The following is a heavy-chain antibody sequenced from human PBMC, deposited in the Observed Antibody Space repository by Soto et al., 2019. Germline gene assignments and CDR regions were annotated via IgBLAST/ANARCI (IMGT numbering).Heavy chain of an antibody. D-gene: IGHD2-21*02. CDR2: INSVNGNT. CDR3: ARDFRPYCGGDCYSAFDY. CDR1: GYTFINYA. J-gene: IGHJ4*02. Sequence: ATVKISCKASGYTFINYALHWVRQAPGQRLEWMGWINSVNGNTKYSQKFQGRVTIVRDTSASTAYMELSSLRSEDTAVYYCARDFRPYCGGDCYSAFDYWGQGTQVTVSS. V-gene: IGHV1-3*01.